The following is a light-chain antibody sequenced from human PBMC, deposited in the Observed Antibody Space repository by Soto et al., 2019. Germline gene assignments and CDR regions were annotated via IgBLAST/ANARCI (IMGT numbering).Light chain of an antibody. CDR3: QSYDNSLGSSV. V-gene: IGLV1-40*01. CDR2: GKS. J-gene: IGLJ3*02. CDR1: NSNLGAGYD. Sequence: QSVLTQPPSVSGAPGQRVTISCTGSNSNLGAGYDVHWYQQLPGTAPKLLIYGKSKRPSGVADRFSGSKSGTSASLAITGLHDEDEADYYCQSYDNSLGSSVFSGGTQVTVL.